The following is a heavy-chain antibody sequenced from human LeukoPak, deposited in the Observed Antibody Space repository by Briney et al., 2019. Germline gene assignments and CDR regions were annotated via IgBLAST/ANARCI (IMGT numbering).Heavy chain of an antibody. D-gene: IGHD2-21*01. V-gene: IGHV4-59*12. Sequence: PSETLSLTCTVSGGSISSYYWSWIRQPPGKGLEWIGYIYYSGSTNYNPSLKSRVTISVDTSKNQFSLKLSSVTAADTAVYYCARPPYGNWFDPWGQGTLVTVSS. CDR2: IYYSGST. CDR1: GGSISSYY. J-gene: IGHJ5*02. CDR3: ARPPYGNWFDP.